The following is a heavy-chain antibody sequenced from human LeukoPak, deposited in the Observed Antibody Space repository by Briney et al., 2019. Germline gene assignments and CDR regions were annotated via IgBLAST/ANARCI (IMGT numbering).Heavy chain of an antibody. J-gene: IGHJ3*01. CDR3: AKYLQPSGAPYALDF. CDR1: GFTFSNYA. V-gene: IGHV3-23*01. D-gene: IGHD2-15*01. CDR2: IASSGNI. Sequence: GGSLRLSCAASGFTFSNYAMSWVRQAPGKGLEWVASIASSGNIMYAESPKGRFTISRDSSTNTVFLQINSLRAEDTAVYHCAKYLQPSGAPYALDFWGQGTKVTVSS.